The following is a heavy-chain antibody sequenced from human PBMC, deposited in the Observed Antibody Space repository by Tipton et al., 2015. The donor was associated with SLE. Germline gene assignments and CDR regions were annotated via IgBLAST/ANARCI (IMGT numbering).Heavy chain of an antibody. D-gene: IGHD3-16*01. J-gene: IGHJ4*02. CDR1: GGSVSSGSYY. Sequence: TLSLTCTVSGGSVSSGSYYWSWIRQPPGKGLEWIGYIYYSGSTNYNPSLKSRVTISVDTSKNQFSLKLSSVTAADTAVYYCATSGGVIDYWGQGTLVTVSS. CDR2: IYYSGST. CDR3: ATSGGVIDY. V-gene: IGHV4-61*01.